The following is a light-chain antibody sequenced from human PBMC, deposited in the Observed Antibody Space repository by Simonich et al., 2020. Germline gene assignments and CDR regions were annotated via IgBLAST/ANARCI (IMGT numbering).Light chain of an antibody. V-gene: IGLV2-23*01. CDR1: SSDVGSYNL. CDR3: CSYAGSSTVV. J-gene: IGLJ2*01. Sequence: QSALTQPASVSGSPGQSIPIPCPGTSSDVGSYNLVSWYQQHPGKAPKPMIYEGSKRPSGFSNRFSGSKSGNTASLTISGLQAEDEADYYCCSYAGSSTVVFGGGTKLTVL. CDR2: EGS.